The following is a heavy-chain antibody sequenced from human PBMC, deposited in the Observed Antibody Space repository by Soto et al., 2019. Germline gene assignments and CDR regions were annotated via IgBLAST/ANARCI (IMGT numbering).Heavy chain of an antibody. CDR2: INSSSSYI. J-gene: IGHJ4*02. Sequence: PGGSLRLSCAASGFTFISYSMNWVRQAPGKGLEWVSSINSSSSYIYYADSVKGRFTISRDNAKNSLYLQMNSLRAEDTAVYYCARYYGSGHFDYWGQGTLVTVSS. CDR3: ARYYGSGHFDY. V-gene: IGHV3-21*01. D-gene: IGHD3-10*01. CDR1: GFTFISYS.